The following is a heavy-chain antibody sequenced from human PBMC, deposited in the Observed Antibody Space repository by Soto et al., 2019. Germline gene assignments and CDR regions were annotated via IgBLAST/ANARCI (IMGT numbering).Heavy chain of an antibody. CDR3: AKELQRWMDV. V-gene: IGHV1-2*02. Sequence: QVHLVQSGAEVKQPGASVKVSCKASGYTFCVYHIHWVRQAPGQGLEWMGWVHPNSGGTNYAQSFEGRVTTTRDASINTAYLWLGRLAADYTAVYYCAKELQRWMDVWGQGTTVTVSS. D-gene: IGHD4-4*01. CDR2: VHPNSGGT. CDR1: GYTFCVYH. J-gene: IGHJ6*02.